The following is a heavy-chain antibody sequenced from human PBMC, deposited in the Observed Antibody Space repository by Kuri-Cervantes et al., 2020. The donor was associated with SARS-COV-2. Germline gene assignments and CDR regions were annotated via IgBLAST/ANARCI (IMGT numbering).Heavy chain of an antibody. Sequence: SETLSLTCIVSGVAIYSNSYYWVWIRQPPGKGLEWIGGIYYSGSTYHNPSLKSRVTLSADTSKTQISLKLTSVTAADTALYYCASLGVGAGVVPAARLGAFDIWGQGTLVTVSS. CDR1: GVAIYSNSYY. CDR3: ASLGVGAGVVPAARLGAFDI. D-gene: IGHD2-2*01. V-gene: IGHV4-39*01. CDR2: IYYSGST. J-gene: IGHJ4*02.